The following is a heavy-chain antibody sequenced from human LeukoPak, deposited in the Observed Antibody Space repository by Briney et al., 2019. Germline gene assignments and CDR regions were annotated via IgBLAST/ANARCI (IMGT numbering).Heavy chain of an antibody. Sequence: GASVKVSCKASGYTFTSYGISWVRQAPGQGLEWMGWINPNSGGTNYAQKFQGRVTMTRDTSISTAYMELSRLRSDDTAVYYCARDPGYSSSSDYFDYWGQGTLVTVSS. D-gene: IGHD6-6*01. CDR1: GYTFTSYG. J-gene: IGHJ4*02. CDR2: INPNSGGT. CDR3: ARDPGYSSSSDYFDY. V-gene: IGHV1-2*02.